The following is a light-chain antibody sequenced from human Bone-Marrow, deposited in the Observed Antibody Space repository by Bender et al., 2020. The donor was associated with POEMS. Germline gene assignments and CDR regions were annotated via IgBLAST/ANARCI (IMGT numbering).Light chain of an antibody. V-gene: IGLV3-21*02. J-gene: IGLJ2*01. CDR1: NIGGES. CDR3: QVWDSNSDLVV. CDR2: DDG. Sequence: SYVLTQPPSVSVAPGQTARITCGGNNIGGESVHWFQQKAGQAPVQVVYDDGDRPSGIPARFSVAKSGSKATLTISRVEVGDEADFYCQVWDSNSDLVVFGGGTKLTVL.